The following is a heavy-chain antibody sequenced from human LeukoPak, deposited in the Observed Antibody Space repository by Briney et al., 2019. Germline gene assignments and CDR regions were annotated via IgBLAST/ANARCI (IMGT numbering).Heavy chain of an antibody. Sequence: SETLSLTCTVSGGSISSGGYYWRWIRQPAGKGLEWIGRIYTSGSTNYNPSLKSRVTISVDTSKNQFSLKLSSVTAADTAVYYCARDLGPFFDYWGQGTLVTVSS. J-gene: IGHJ4*02. CDR2: IYTSGST. CDR3: ARDLGPFFDY. V-gene: IGHV4-61*02. CDR1: GGSISSGGYY.